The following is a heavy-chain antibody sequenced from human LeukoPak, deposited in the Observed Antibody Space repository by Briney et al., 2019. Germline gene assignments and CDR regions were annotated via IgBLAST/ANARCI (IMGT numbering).Heavy chain of an antibody. Sequence: GGSLRLSCAASGFTFSYYTINWVRQAPGKGLEWVSSISSTGDNMYYADSLKGRFTISRDNAKNSLYLQMSSLRPEDTAVYYCARGVPAAISYFQHWGQGTLVTVSS. CDR3: ARGVPAAISYFQH. D-gene: IGHD2-2*01. CDR1: GFTFSYYT. V-gene: IGHV3-21*01. J-gene: IGHJ1*01. CDR2: ISSTGDNM.